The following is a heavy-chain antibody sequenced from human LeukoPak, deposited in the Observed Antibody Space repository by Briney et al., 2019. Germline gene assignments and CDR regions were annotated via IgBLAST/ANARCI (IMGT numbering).Heavy chain of an antibody. CDR2: ISSSSATT. CDR1: GLTFSSYS. CDR3: ARLYSGSYYD. D-gene: IGHD1-26*01. V-gene: IGHV3-48*02. J-gene: IGHJ4*02. Sequence: GGSLRLSCAASGLTFSSYSMNWVRQAPGKGLEWVSYISSSSATTYYADSVKGRFTISRDNGKNSLYLQMNSLRDEDTAVYYCARLYSGSYYDWGQGTLVTVSS.